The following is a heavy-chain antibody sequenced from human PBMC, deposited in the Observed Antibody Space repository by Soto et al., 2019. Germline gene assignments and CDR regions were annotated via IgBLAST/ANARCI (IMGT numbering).Heavy chain of an antibody. D-gene: IGHD4-17*01. Sequence: QVQLVQSGAEVKKPGASVKVSCKASGYTFTSYGISWARHAPGQGLEWMGWISAYNGNTNYAQKLQGRVTMTTDTSTSTAYMELRSLRSDDTAVYYCARDLGEHYGDYPTWVWFDPWGQGTLVTVSS. CDR2: ISAYNGNT. V-gene: IGHV1-18*04. CDR3: ARDLGEHYGDYPTWVWFDP. CDR1: GYTFTSYG. J-gene: IGHJ5*02.